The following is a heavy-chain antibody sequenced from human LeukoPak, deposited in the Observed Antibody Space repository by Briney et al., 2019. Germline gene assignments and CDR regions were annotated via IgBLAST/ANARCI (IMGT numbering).Heavy chain of an antibody. Sequence: ASVKVSCKASGYTFTSYGISWVRQATGQGLEWMGWMNPNSGNTGYAQKFQGRVTITRNTSISTAYMELSSLRSEDTAVYYCARGIVGATYFDYWGQGTLVTVSS. V-gene: IGHV1-8*03. CDR1: GYTFTSYG. CDR3: ARGIVGATYFDY. D-gene: IGHD1-26*01. J-gene: IGHJ4*02. CDR2: MNPNSGNT.